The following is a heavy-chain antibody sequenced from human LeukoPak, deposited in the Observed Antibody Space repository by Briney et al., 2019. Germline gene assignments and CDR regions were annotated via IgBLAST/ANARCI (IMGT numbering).Heavy chain of an antibody. CDR3: ARDGDTVLTRGYYYYMDV. Sequence: GGSLRLSCAASGFTFSSYGMSWVRQAPGKGLEWGSAISGSGGSTYYADSVKGRFTTSRDNAKKSLYLQMNSLRAEDTALYYCARDGDTVLTRGYYYYMDVWGKGTTVTVSS. V-gene: IGHV3-23*01. CDR2: ISGSGGST. J-gene: IGHJ6*03. CDR1: GFTFSSYG. D-gene: IGHD4-23*01.